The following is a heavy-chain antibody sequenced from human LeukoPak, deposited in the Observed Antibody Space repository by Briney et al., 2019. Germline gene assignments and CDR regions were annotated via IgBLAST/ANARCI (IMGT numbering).Heavy chain of an antibody. J-gene: IGHJ4*02. CDR2: IIPIFGTA. V-gene: IGHV1-69*05. D-gene: IGHD2-2*01. CDR1: GGTFTSYA. CDR3: AREGGVVPADNTLDY. Sequence: SVKVSCKASGGTFTSYAISGARQAPGQGLEWMGGIIPIFGTANYAQKFQGRVTITTDESTSTAYMELSSLRSEDTAVYYCAREGGVVPADNTLDYWGQGTLVTVSS.